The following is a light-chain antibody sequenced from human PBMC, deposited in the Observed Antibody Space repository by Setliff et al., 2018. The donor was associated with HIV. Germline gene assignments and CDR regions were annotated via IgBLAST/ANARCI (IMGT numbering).Light chain of an antibody. CDR3: QQYYTIPFT. V-gene: IGKV4-1*01. CDR1: QSILYTSTDKNY. CDR2: WAS. Sequence: DIVMTQSPDSLAVSLGERATVNCKSSQSILYTSTDKNYLAWYQQKPGQPPKLLIYWASTRESGVPDRFSGSGSGTDFALTISSLQAEDVAVYYCQQYYTIPFTFGGGTKVDIK. J-gene: IGKJ4*01.